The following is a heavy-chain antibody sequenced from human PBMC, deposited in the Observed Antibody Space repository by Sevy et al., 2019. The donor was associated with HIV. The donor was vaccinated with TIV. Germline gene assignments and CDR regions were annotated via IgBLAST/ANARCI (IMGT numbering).Heavy chain of an antibody. V-gene: IGHV3-48*03. Sequence: GGSLRLSCAASGLSFRSYELNWVRQAPGKGLQWISYISTGGGTIFHADSVKGRFTISRDNAKNSVFLQMNSLRAEDTAVYFCATSRRDYYNYYFDYWGHGTLVTVSS. CDR2: ISTGGGTI. J-gene: IGHJ4*01. CDR3: ATSRRDYYNYYFDY. CDR1: GLSFRSYE. D-gene: IGHD3-22*01.